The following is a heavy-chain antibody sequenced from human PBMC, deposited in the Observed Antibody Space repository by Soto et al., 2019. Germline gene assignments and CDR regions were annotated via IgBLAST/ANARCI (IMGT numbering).Heavy chain of an antibody. V-gene: IGHV3-7*05. CDR3: ASRDITMVRGVYYYYGMDV. CDR1: GFTFSSYW. Sequence: EVQLVESGGGLVQPGGSLRLSCAASGFTFSSYWMSWVRQAPGKGLEWVANIKQDGSEKYYVDSVKGRFTISRDNAKNSLDLQMNSLRAEDTAVYYCASRDITMVRGVYYYYGMDVWGQGTTVTVSS. D-gene: IGHD3-10*01. CDR2: IKQDGSEK. J-gene: IGHJ6*02.